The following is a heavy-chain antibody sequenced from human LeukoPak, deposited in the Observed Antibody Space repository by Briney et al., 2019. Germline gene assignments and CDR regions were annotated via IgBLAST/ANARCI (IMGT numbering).Heavy chain of an antibody. J-gene: IGHJ4*02. CDR2: ISYDGGNT. CDR1: GFTFSSYA. Sequence: PGGSLRLSCAASGFTFSSYAMHWVRQAPGKGLEWLAVISYDGGNTYYADSVKGRFTSSRDNSKNTLYLSVNSLRPEDTAVYYCARDLIGIDCSGGSCYAPLDYWGQGTLVTVSS. D-gene: IGHD2-15*01. V-gene: IGHV3-30-3*01. CDR3: ARDLIGIDCSGGSCYAPLDY.